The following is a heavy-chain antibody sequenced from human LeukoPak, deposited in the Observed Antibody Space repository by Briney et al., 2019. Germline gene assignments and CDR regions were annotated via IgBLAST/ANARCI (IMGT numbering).Heavy chain of an antibody. CDR3: AYCSSTSCYNSAYSY. V-gene: IGHV3-21*01. J-gene: IGHJ4*02. Sequence: GGSLRLSCAASGFTFSSYSMNWVRQAPGKGLEWVSSISSSSSYIYYADSVKGRFTISRDNAKNSLYLQMNSLRAEDTAVYYCAYCSSTSCYNSAYSYWGQGTLVTVSS. CDR1: GFTFSSYS. CDR2: ISSSSSYI. D-gene: IGHD2-2*02.